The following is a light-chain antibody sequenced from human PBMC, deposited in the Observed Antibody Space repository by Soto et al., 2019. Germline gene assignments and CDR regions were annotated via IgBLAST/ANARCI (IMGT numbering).Light chain of an antibody. CDR1: QSVRSY. Sequence: EIVLTQFPSTRSLSPGERATLSCRASQSVRSYLAWYQQKPGQAPRLLIYDVSTRATGIPARFSGSGSGTDFTLTITSLEPEDFAVYSCQQRSDWPITFGQGTKVDIK. V-gene: IGKV3-11*01. CDR3: QQRSDWPIT. J-gene: IGKJ1*01. CDR2: DVS.